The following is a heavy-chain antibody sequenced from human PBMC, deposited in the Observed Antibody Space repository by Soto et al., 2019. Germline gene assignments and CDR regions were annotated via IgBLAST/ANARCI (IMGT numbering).Heavy chain of an antibody. CDR3: VRFGGAAAGPGDY. Sequence: GGSLRLSCVASEFTFSSYEMNWVRQAPGKGLEWVSYISSSGTTIYYTDSVKGRFTISRDNAKKSLYLQMYSLRAEDTAVYYCVRFGGAAAGPGDYWGQGTLVTVSS. D-gene: IGHD6-13*01. CDR1: EFTFSSYE. J-gene: IGHJ4*02. CDR2: ISSSGTTI. V-gene: IGHV3-48*03.